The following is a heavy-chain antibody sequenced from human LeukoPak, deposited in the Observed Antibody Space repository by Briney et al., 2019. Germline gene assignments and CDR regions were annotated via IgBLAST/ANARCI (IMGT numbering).Heavy chain of an antibody. J-gene: IGHJ4*02. CDR3: ARVDGSPGVIDY. V-gene: IGHV1-46*01. Sequence: ASVKVSCKASGYTFTSYGISWVRQAPGQGLEWMGIINPSGGSTSYAQKFQGRVTMTRDTSTSTVYMELSSLRSEDTAVYYCARVDGSPGVIDYWGQGTLVTVSS. CDR2: INPSGGST. CDR1: GYTFTSYG. D-gene: IGHD5-24*01.